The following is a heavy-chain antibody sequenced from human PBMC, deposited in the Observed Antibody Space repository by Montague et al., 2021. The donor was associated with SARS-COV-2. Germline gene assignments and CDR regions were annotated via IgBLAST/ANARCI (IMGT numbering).Heavy chain of an antibody. J-gene: IGHJ6*04. Sequence: SETLSLTCTVYGGSISGYYWNWIRQPPGKGLEWIGYINYSGSANYNPSLKSRVTISVDTSKNQLSLNLSSVTAADTAVCYCARRSVVVIPAVVEYYYGMDVWGKGTTVTVSS. CDR1: GGSISGYY. CDR2: INYSGSA. CDR3: ARRSVVVIPAVVEYYYGMDV. V-gene: IGHV4-59*01. D-gene: IGHD2-2*01.